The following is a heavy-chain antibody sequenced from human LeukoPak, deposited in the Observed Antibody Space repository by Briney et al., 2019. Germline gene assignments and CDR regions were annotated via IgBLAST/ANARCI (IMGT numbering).Heavy chain of an antibody. D-gene: IGHD3-22*01. J-gene: IGHJ4*02. Sequence: PSETLSLTCTVSSGTISSSSYFWGWIRQPPGNGLEWIGNIYYSGSTYYNPSLKSRVTISVDTSKNQFSLKLSSVTAADTAVYYCARHHDSSDWSDYWGQGTLVTVSS. V-gene: IGHV4-39*01. CDR2: IYYSGST. CDR1: SGTISSSSYF. CDR3: ARHHDSSDWSDY.